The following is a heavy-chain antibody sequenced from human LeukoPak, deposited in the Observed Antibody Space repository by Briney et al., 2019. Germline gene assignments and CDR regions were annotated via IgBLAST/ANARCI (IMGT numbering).Heavy chain of an antibody. Sequence: GGSLRLSCAASGFTFSGSAMHWVRQASGKGLEWVGRIRSKANSYATAYAASVKGRFTISRDDSKNTAYLQMNSLKTEDTAVYYCTAFIAVAGTDPVDYWGQGTLVTVSS. CDR2: IRSKANSYAT. D-gene: IGHD6-19*01. V-gene: IGHV3-73*01. J-gene: IGHJ4*02. CDR3: TAFIAVAGTDPVDY. CDR1: GFTFSGSA.